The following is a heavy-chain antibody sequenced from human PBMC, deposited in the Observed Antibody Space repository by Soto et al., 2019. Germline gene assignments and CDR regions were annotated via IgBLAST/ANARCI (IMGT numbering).Heavy chain of an antibody. Sequence: ASVKVSCKASGYTFTGYYMHWVRQAPGQGLEWMGWINPNSGGTNYAQKFQGWVTMTRDTSISTAYMELSRLRSDDTAVYYCARGRADCGGDCSHLHYYYMDVWGKGTTVTVSS. J-gene: IGHJ6*03. CDR1: GYTFTGYY. D-gene: IGHD2-21*01. CDR2: INPNSGGT. CDR3: ARGRADCGGDCSHLHYYYMDV. V-gene: IGHV1-2*04.